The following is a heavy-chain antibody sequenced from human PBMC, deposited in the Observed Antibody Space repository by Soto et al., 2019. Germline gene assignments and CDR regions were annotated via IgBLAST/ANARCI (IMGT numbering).Heavy chain of an antibody. CDR1: GDSVSSNSAA. D-gene: IGHD2-2*01. CDR2: TYYRSKWYN. Sequence: SQTLSLTCAISGDSVSSNSAAWNWIRQSPSRGLEWLGRTYYRSKWYNDYAVSVKSRITINPDTSKNQFSLQLNSVTPEDTAVYYCARANIVLVPAAMNYYYYYYGMDVWGQGTTVTVSS. J-gene: IGHJ6*02. V-gene: IGHV6-1*01. CDR3: ARANIVLVPAAMNYYYYYYGMDV.